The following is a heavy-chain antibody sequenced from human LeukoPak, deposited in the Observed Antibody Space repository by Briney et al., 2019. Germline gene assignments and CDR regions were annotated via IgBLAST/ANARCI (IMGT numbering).Heavy chain of an antibody. CDR2: IYWNADK. CDR1: GFSLSSSGVG. J-gene: IGHJ5*02. D-gene: IGHD3-10*01. V-gene: IGHV2-5*01. Sequence: SGPTLVKPTQTLTLTCTFSGFSLSSSGVGVGWIRQPPGKALEWLALIYWNADKRYSSLLKSRLTITKDTSKNQVVLTMTNMDPVDTATYYCARLIRFAESYNWFEPWGQGTLVTVSS. CDR3: ARLIRFAESYNWFEP.